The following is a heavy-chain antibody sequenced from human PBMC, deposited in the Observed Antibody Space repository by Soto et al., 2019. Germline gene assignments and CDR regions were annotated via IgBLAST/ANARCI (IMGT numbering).Heavy chain of an antibody. CDR3: TIVRVADSALDN. V-gene: IGHV3-30*02. CDR1: GFIFSNNC. Sequence: PXGSLRLSCVGSGFIFSNNCMHWVRQTPGKGLEWVAFMSYDGSDTFYADSVKGRFTISRDNSKNTLFLHMSNLRAEDTAMYYCTIVRVADSALDNWGQGTLVTVSS. D-gene: IGHD3-10*02. CDR2: MSYDGSDT. J-gene: IGHJ4*02.